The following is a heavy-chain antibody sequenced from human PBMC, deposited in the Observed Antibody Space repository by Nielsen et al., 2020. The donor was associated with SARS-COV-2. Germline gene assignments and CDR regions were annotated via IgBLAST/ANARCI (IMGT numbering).Heavy chain of an antibody. D-gene: IGHD3-9*01. CDR3: ARLNYDILTKYYYYGMDV. J-gene: IGHJ6*02. CDR1: GYSFTSYW. CDR2: IDPSDSYT. V-gene: IGHV5-10-1*01. Sequence: GESLKISCKGSGYSFTSYWISWVRQMPGKGLEWMGRIDPSDSYTSYSPSFQGHVTISADKSISTAYLQWSSLKASDTAMYYCARLNYDILTKYYYYGMDVWGQGTTVTVSS.